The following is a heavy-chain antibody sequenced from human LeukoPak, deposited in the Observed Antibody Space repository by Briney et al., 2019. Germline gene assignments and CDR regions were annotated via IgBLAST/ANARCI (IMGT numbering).Heavy chain of an antibody. CDR1: GYTFTSYY. Sequence: GAQVKVSCKASGYTFTSYYIHWVRQAPAQGLEWMGIINPSGGGTNYAQRFQARVTMTRDTSTSTVYMELSSLRSEDTAVYYCARDLGAQTMVFFDPWGQGTLVTVSS. J-gene: IGHJ5*02. CDR3: ARDLGAQTMVFFDP. D-gene: IGHD4/OR15-4a*01. V-gene: IGHV1-46*01. CDR2: INPSGGGT.